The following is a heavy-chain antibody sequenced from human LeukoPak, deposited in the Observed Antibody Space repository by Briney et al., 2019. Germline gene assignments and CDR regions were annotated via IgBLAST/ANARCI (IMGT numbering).Heavy chain of an antibody. CDR1: GGSISSYY. CDR2: IYYSGST. Sequence: SETLSLTCTVSGGSISSYYWSWIRQPPGKGLEWIGYIYYSGSTNYNPSLKSRVTISVDTSKNQFSLKPSSVTAADTAVYYCARDRAQGYYWNYVGWFDPWGQGTLVTVSS. J-gene: IGHJ5*02. D-gene: IGHD1-7*01. V-gene: IGHV4-59*01. CDR3: ARDRAQGYYWNYVGWFDP.